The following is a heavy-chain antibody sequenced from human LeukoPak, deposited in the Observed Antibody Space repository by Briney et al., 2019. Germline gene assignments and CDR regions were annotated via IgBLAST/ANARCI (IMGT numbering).Heavy chain of an antibody. D-gene: IGHD5-18*01. Sequence: GESLKTSCKGSGYSFTSYWIGWVRQMPGKGLEWMGIIYPGDSGTRYSPSFQGQVTISADKSISTAYLQWSSLKASDTAMYYCARLRTDVDTAMVTRWFDPWGQGTLVTVSS. CDR2: IYPGDSGT. V-gene: IGHV5-51*01. CDR1: GYSFTSYW. J-gene: IGHJ5*02. CDR3: ARLRTDVDTAMVTRWFDP.